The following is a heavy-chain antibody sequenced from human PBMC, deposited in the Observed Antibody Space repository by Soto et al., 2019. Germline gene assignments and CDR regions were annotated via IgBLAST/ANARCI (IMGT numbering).Heavy chain of an antibody. CDR1: GGSMSSYY. V-gene: IGHV4-4*07. CDR3: ARGQRFSDWFDP. CDR2: VYSSGGT. J-gene: IGHJ5*02. D-gene: IGHD3-3*01. Sequence: SETLSLTCTVSGGSMSSYYWTWIRQPAGKGLEWIGRVYSSGGTHYNPSLKSRVTISIDTSKNQFSLRLLSVTDADTAVYFCARGQRFSDWFDPWGQGALVTVSS.